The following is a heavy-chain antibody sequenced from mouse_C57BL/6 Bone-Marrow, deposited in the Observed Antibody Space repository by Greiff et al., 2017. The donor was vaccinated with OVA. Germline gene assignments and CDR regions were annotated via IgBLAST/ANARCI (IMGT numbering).Heavy chain of an antibody. Sequence: EVKVVESGGGLVQSGRSLRLSCATSGFTFSDFYMEWVRQAPGKGLEWIAASRNKANDYTTEYSASVKGRFIVSRDTSQSILYLQMNALRAEDTAIYYCARDDYHYAMDYWGQGTSVTVSS. V-gene: IGHV7-1*01. J-gene: IGHJ4*01. D-gene: IGHD1-1*01. CDR3: ARDDYHYAMDY. CDR1: GFTFSDFY. CDR2: SRNKANDYTT.